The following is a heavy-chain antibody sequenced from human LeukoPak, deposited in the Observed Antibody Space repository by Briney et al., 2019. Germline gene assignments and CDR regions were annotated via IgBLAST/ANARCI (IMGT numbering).Heavy chain of an antibody. V-gene: IGHV3-66*01. CDR3: ARAGDRYCSSTSCYRTPRGADY. CDR2: IYSGGST. J-gene: IGHJ4*02. Sequence: PGGSLRLSCAASGFTVSSNYMSWVRQAPGKGLEWVSVIYSGGSTYYADSVKGRFTISRDNAKNSLYLQMNSLRAEDTAVYYCARAGDRYCSSTSCYRTPRGADYWGQGTLVTVSS. D-gene: IGHD2-2*01. CDR1: GFTVSSNY.